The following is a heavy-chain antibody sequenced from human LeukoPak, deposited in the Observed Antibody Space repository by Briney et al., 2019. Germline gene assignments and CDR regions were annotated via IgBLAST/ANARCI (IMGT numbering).Heavy chain of an antibody. CDR3: AISRRGYSYGFFDY. CDR1: GFTFSSYA. CDR2: ISGSGGST. V-gene: IGHV3-23*01. J-gene: IGHJ4*02. D-gene: IGHD5-18*01. Sequence: GGSLRLSCAASGFTFSSYAMSWVRQAPGKRLEWVSAISGSGGSTYYADSVKGRFTISRDNSKNTLYLQMNSLRAEDTAVYYCAISRRGYSYGFFDYWGQGTLVTVSS.